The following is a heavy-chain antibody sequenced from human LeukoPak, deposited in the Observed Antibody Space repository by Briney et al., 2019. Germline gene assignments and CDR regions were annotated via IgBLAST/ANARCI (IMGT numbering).Heavy chain of an antibody. CDR3: ARINSSRWYDF. CDR1: VYTFTGYY. V-gene: IGHV1-2*02. Sequence: ASVKLSCKASVYTFTGYYMHCVRQAPGQGLEWMGWINPNIGDTNYAQKFQGRVTMTRDTSISTAYMELSRLRFDDTAVYYCARINSSRWYDFWGQGTLVTVSS. CDR2: INPNIGDT. D-gene: IGHD6-13*01. J-gene: IGHJ4*02.